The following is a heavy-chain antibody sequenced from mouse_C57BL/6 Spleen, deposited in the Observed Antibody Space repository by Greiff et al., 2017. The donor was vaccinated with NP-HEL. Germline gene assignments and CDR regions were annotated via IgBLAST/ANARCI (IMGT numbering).Heavy chain of an antibody. CDR2: IYPGSGST. D-gene: IGHD1-1*01. CDR1: GYTFTSYW. J-gene: IGHJ2*01. CDR3: ARGSYYYGSPDY. V-gene: IGHV1-55*01. Sequence: QVQLQQSGAELVKPGASVKMSCKASGYTFTSYWITWVKQSPGQGLEWIGDIYPGSGSTNYNEKSKSKATLTVDTSSSTAYMQLRSLTAEDSAVYYCARGSYYYGSPDYWGQGTTLTVSS.